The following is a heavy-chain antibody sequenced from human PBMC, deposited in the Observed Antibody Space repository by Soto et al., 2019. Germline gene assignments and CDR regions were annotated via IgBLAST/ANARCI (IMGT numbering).Heavy chain of an antibody. CDR2: ISAYNGNT. J-gene: IGHJ4*02. D-gene: IGHD6-19*01. CDR1: GYTFTSYG. Sequence: GAXVKVSCKASGYTFTSYGIRWVRQAPGQGLEWMGWISAYNGNTNYAQKLQGRVTLSVDTSKTQSSLRLSSVTAADTAVYYCSRIAVSGPFTGFDYWGRGTLVTVSS. CDR3: SRIAVSGPFTGFDY. V-gene: IGHV1-18*01.